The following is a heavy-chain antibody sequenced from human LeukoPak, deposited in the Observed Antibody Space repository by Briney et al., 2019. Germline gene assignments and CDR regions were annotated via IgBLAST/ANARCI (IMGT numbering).Heavy chain of an antibody. CDR1: GFTFSSYA. J-gene: IGHJ4*02. CDR3: AKDIWYSSGFDY. Sequence: GGSLRLSCVVSGFTFSSYAMSWVRQAPGKGLEWVSAISGSGGSTYYADSVKGRFTISRDNSKNTLYLQMNSLRAEDTAVYYCAKDIWYSSGFDYWGQGTLVTVSS. D-gene: IGHD6-19*01. V-gene: IGHV3-23*01. CDR2: ISGSGGST.